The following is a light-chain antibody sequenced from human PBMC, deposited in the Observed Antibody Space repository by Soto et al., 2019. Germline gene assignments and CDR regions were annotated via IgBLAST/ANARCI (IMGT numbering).Light chain of an antibody. CDR2: EVN. CDR3: SSYAGSSNV. CDR1: SSDVGGYNY. Sequence: QSVLTQPPSASGSPGQSVAISCTGTSSDVGGYNYVTWYQQHPGKAPKRTIYEVNKRPSGVPDRFSGSKSGNTASLTVSGLQAEDEADYYCSSYAGSSNVFGTGTKVTVL. J-gene: IGLJ1*01. V-gene: IGLV2-8*01.